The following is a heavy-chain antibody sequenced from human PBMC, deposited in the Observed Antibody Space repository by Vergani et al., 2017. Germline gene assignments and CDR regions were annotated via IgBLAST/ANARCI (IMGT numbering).Heavy chain of an antibody. Sequence: EVQLVESGGGLVQPGGSLRLSCAASGFTFSSYSMNWVRQAPGKGLEWVSYISSSSSTIYYADSVKGRFTISRGNAKNSLYLQMNSLRAEDTAVYYCARYQSRLSETYGMDVWGQGTTVTVSS. V-gene: IGHV3-48*01. CDR3: ARYQSRLSETYGMDV. J-gene: IGHJ6*02. CDR2: ISSSSSTI. D-gene: IGHD2-2*01. CDR1: GFTFSSYS.